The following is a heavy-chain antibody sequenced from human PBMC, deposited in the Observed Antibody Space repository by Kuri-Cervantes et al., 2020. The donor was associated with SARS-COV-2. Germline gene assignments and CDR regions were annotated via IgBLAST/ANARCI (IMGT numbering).Heavy chain of an antibody. J-gene: IGHJ6*03. D-gene: IGHD3-3*01. V-gene: IGHV3-33*06. Sequence: GGSLRLSCAASGFTFSSYGMHWVRQAPGKGLEWVAVIWYGGSNKYYADSVKVRFNISRDNSRNTLYLQMNSLRAEDTAVYYCAKVYYDFWCGYYYYYYYMDVWGKGTTVTVSS. CDR1: GFTFSSYG. CDR3: AKVYYDFWCGYYYYYYYMDV. CDR2: IWYGGSNK.